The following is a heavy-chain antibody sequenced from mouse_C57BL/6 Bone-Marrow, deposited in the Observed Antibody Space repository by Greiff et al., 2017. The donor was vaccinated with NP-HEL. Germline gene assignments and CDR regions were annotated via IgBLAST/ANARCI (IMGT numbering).Heavy chain of an antibody. Sequence: EVQLVESGGDLVKPGGSLKLSCAASGFTLSSYGMSWVRQTPDKRLEWVATISSGGSYTYYPDSVKGRFTISRDNAKNTLYLQMSSLKSEDTAMYYCARHRSSGYSFAYWGQGTLVTVSA. CDR2: ISSGGSYT. J-gene: IGHJ3*01. V-gene: IGHV5-6*01. D-gene: IGHD3-2*02. CDR3: ARHRSSGYSFAY. CDR1: GFTLSSYG.